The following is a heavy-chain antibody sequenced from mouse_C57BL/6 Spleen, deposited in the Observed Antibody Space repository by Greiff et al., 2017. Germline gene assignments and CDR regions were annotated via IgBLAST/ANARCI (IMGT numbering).Heavy chain of an antibody. CDR1: GFTFSDYG. CDR3: ARDDGYYFDY. J-gene: IGHJ2*01. Sequence: VQLQQSGGGLVKPGGSLKLSCAASGFTFSDYGMHWVRQAPEKGLEWVAYISSGSSTIYYADTVKGRFTISRDNAKNTLFLQMTSLRSEDTAMYYCARDDGYYFDYWGQGTTLTVSS. V-gene: IGHV5-17*01. D-gene: IGHD2-3*01. CDR2: ISSGSSTI.